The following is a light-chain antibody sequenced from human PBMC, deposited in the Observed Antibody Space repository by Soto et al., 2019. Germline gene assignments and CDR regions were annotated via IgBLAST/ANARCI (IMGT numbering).Light chain of an antibody. J-gene: IGKJ1*01. V-gene: IGKV1-5*03. CDR2: KAS. CDR1: QSISSW. Sequence: DIQMTQSPSTLSASVGDRVTITCRASQSISSWLAWYQQKPGTAPKLLICKASTLQSGVPSRFSGSGSGTEFTLTISSLQPDDSATYYCQQYNDNWTFGQGTKVDI. CDR3: QQYNDNWT.